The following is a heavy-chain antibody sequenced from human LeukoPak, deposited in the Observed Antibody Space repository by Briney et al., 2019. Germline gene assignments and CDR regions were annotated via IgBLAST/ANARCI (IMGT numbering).Heavy chain of an antibody. CDR2: IYTSGST. D-gene: IGHD2-2*02. CDR1: GGSISSGSYY. J-gene: IGHJ5*02. CDR3: ARSRYQLLYGLFAP. Sequence: PSQTLSLTCTVSGGSISSGSYYWSWIRQPAGKGLEWIGRIYTSGSTNYNPSLKSRVTISVDTSKYQFSLKLSSVTAADTAVYYCARSRYQLLYGLFAPWGQGTLVTVSS. V-gene: IGHV4-61*02.